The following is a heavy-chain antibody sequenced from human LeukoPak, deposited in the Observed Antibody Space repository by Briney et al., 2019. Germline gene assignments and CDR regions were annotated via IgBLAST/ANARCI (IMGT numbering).Heavy chain of an antibody. D-gene: IGHD6-13*01. CDR2: IITGDTT. J-gene: IGHJ4*02. CDR3: AKIPNTISWYFDF. Sequence: GGSLRLSCAASGFTFSNSGMIWVRQAPGKGLEWVSAIITGDTTYYADSVKGRFTISRDNSQNTLFLQMSSLRAEDTAVYYCAKIPNTISWYFDFWGQGTLVTVSS. V-gene: IGHV3-23*01. CDR1: GFTFSNSG.